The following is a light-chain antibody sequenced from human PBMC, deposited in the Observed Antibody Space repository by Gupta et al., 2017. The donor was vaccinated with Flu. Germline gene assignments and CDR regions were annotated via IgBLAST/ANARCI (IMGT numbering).Light chain of an antibody. V-gene: IGKV3-15*01. CDR2: GAS. CDR1: QSVGTN. J-gene: IGKJ1*01. CDR3: QQYYNGRT. Sequence: EIVMTQSPATLSVSPGERATLSCRARQSVGTNLAWYQQKPGQAPRLLMYGASTRATGIPARFSGSGSGTEFTLTISSLQSEDSAVYYCQQYYNGRTFGQGTKVEIK.